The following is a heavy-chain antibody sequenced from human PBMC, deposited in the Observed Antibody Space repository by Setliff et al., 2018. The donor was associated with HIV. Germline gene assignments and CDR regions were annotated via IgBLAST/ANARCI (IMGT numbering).Heavy chain of an antibody. D-gene: IGHD3-22*01. CDR3: ATGSGYYSARQDY. CDR1: GFTFSSYE. V-gene: IGHV3-48*03. CDR2: ISSSGSTI. Sequence: GGSLRLSCAASGFTFSSYEMNWVRQAPGKGLEWVSYISSSGSTIYYADSVKGRFTISRDNSKNTLYLQMNSLRAEDTAVYYCATGSGYYSARQDYWGQGTLVTVSS. J-gene: IGHJ4*02.